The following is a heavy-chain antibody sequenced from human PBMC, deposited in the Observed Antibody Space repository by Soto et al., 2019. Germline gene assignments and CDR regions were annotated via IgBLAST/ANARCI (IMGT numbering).Heavy chain of an antibody. Sequence: SETLSLTCTVSGGSISSGGYYWSWIRQHPGKGLEWIGYIYYSGSTYYNPSLKSRVTISVDTSKNQFSLKLSSVTAADTAVYYCARVVEHPNWFDPWGQGTLVTVSS. CDR3: ARVVEHPNWFDP. CDR2: IYYSGST. CDR1: GGSISSGGYY. V-gene: IGHV4-31*03. J-gene: IGHJ5*02.